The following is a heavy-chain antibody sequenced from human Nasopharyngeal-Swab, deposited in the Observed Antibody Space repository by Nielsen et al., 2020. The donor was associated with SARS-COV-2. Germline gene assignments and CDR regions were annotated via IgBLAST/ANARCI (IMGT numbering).Heavy chain of an antibody. V-gene: IGHV1-8*01. CDR2: MNPNSGNT. Sequence: ASVKVSCKASGYTFTSYDINWVRQATGQGLEWMGWMNPNSGNTGYAQKFQGRVTMTRNTSISTACMELSSLRSEDTAVYYCARVRQAALRQRSGSYRPKLDAFDIWGQGTMVTVSS. D-gene: IGHD3-10*01. CDR3: ARVRQAALRQRSGSYRPKLDAFDI. J-gene: IGHJ3*02. CDR1: GYTFTSYD.